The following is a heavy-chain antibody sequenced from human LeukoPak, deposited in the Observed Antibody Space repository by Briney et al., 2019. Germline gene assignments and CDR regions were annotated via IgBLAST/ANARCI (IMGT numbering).Heavy chain of an antibody. CDR1: GFTFSSYG. CDR2: IRYDGSNK. Sequence: GGSLRLSCAASGFTFSSYGMHWVRQAPGKGLEWVAFIRYDGSNKYYADSVKGRFTISRDNSKNTLYLQMNSLRAEDTAVYYCAKESAFGPANNWFDPWGQGTLVTVSS. J-gene: IGHJ5*02. V-gene: IGHV3-30*02. CDR3: AKESAFGPANNWFDP. D-gene: IGHD3-10*01.